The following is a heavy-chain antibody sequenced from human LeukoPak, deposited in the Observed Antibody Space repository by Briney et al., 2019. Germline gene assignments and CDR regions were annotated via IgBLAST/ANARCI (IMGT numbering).Heavy chain of an antibody. D-gene: IGHD4-17*01. CDR1: GFTFSSYG. CDR2: ISGSGGST. V-gene: IGHV3-23*01. CDR3: ATKYGDSYGFDY. J-gene: IGHJ4*02. Sequence: GGSLRLSCAASGFTFSSYGMSWVRQAPGKGLEWVSAISGSGGSTYYADSVKGRFTISRDNSKNTLYLQMNSLRAEDTAVYYCATKYGDSYGFDYWGQGTLVTVSS.